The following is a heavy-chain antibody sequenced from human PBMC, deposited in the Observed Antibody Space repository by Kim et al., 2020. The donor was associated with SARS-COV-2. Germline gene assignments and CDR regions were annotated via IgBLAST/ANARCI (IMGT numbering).Heavy chain of an antibody. CDR1: GGSFSGYY. D-gene: IGHD3-10*01. Sequence: SETLSLTCAVYGGSFSGYYWSWNRQPPGKGLEWIGEINHSGSTNYNPSLKSRVTISVDTSKNQFSLKLSSVTAADTAVYYCARAVAVRGVIPYFDYCGQG. CDR2: INHSGST. CDR3: ARAVAVRGVIPYFDY. J-gene: IGHJ4*02. V-gene: IGHV4-34*01.